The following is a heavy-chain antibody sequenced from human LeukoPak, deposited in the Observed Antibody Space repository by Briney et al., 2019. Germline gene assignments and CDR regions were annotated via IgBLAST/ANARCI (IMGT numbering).Heavy chain of an antibody. J-gene: IGHJ5*02. CDR2: INPSGGST. D-gene: IGHD6-19*01. Sequence: ASVKVSCKASGYTFTSYYMHWVRQAPGQGLEWMGIINPSGGSTSYAQKFQGRVTMTRDMSTSTVYMELSSLRSEDTAVYYCARSQEQGSEDSGWYPVGSWFDPWGQGTLVTVSS. CDR1: GYTFTSYY. V-gene: IGHV1-46*01. CDR3: ARSQEQGSEDSGWYPVGSWFDP.